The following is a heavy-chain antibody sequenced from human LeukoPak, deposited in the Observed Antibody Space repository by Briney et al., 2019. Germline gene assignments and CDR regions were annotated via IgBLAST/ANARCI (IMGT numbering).Heavy chain of an antibody. V-gene: IGHV3-30*04. CDR2: ISYDGSNK. D-gene: IGHD2-8*01. CDR1: GFTFNTYT. CDR3: ARVSWVYGTVTDPAYFDY. J-gene: IGHJ4*02. Sequence: PGGSLRLSCAASGFTFNTYTIHWVRQAPGKGLEWVAVISYDGSNKYYADSVKGRFTISRDNSKNTLYLQMNSLRAEDTAVYYCARVSWVYGTVTDPAYFDYWGQGTLVTVSS.